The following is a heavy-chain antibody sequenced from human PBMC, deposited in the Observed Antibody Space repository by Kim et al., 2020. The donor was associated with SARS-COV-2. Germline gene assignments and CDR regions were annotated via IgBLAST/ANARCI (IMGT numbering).Heavy chain of an antibody. Sequence: GGSLRLSCAASGFSFSDSAMHWVRQASGKGLEWVGRIRSKANSYATTYAASVKGRFTISRDDSKNAAYLQMNSLKTEDTAVYYCTRVPGTALGFWDAYDIWGQGTMVTVSS. CDR2: IRSKANSYAT. CDR1: GFSFSDSA. J-gene: IGHJ3*02. CDR3: TRVPGTALGFWDAYDI. V-gene: IGHV3-73*01. D-gene: IGHD3-3*01.